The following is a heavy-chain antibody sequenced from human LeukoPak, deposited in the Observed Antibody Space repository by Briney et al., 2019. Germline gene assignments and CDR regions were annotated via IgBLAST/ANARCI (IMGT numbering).Heavy chain of an antibody. D-gene: IGHD1-26*01. CDR1: GGSISSYY. J-gene: IGHJ6*03. CDR2: IYTSGST. V-gene: IGHV4-4*07. CDR3: AREGPSGSYYGFHTYYYYMDV. Sequence: TPSETLSLTCTVSGGSISSYYWSWIRQPAGKGLEWIGRIYTSGSTNYNPSLKSRVTISVDTSKNQFSLKLSSVTAADTAVYYCAREGPSGSYYGFHTYYYYMDVWGKGTTVTISS.